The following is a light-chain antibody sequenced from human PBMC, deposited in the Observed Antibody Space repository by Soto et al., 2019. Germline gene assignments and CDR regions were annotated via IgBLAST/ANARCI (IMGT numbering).Light chain of an antibody. CDR3: QQYTNTNNPWM. CDR2: DAC. V-gene: IGKV1-5*01. J-gene: IGKJ1*01. Sequence: DILVTQSPPTLSASVGDRVTITCRASQTISTWMAWYQQKPGRAPKLLVYDACTLKSGVASRFSGSGSGTEFTLILSSLQPDDSATYYCQQYTNTNNPWMFGQGTKVEI. CDR1: QTISTW.